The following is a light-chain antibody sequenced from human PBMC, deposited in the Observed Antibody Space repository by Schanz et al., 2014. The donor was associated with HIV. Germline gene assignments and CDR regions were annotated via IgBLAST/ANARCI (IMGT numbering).Light chain of an antibody. CDR2: QAS. CDR3: QQYGSSPRT. V-gene: IGKV1-5*03. CDR1: QYISRW. Sequence: DIQMTQSPSTLSASVGDGVTITCRASQYISRWLAWYQQKPGQAPHLLIYQASTLQTGVSSRFSGSGSGTDFSLTISRLEPEDFAVYYCQQYGSSPRTFGQGTKLEIK. J-gene: IGKJ2*01.